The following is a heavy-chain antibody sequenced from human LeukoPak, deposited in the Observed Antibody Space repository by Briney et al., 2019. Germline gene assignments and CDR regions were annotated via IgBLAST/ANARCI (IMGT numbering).Heavy chain of an antibody. V-gene: IGHV3-66*04. CDR3: ARLPAYYYGMDV. J-gene: IGHJ6*02. Sequence: PGGSLTLSCAASGFAVSANYMNWVRQAPGKGLEWVSVHYSGSTTYYADSVKGRFTISRDNSKNTLYLQMNSPRAEDTAVYYCARLPAYYYGMDVWGQGTTVTVSS. CDR1: GFAVSANY. CDR2: HYSGSTT.